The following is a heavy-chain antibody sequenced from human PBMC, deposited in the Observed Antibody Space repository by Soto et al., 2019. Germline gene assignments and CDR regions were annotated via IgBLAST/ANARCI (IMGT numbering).Heavy chain of an antibody. CDR2: MNPNSGNT. Sequence: SVTVSCKASGCSFSDYDINWVRQAAGQGPEWMGWMNPNSGNTGYAQKFQGRVTMTRNTSINTAYMELSSLGSEDTAVYYCARDNRYNWNDEGWFDPWGQGTLVTVSS. V-gene: IGHV1-8*01. J-gene: IGHJ5*02. CDR1: GCSFSDYD. D-gene: IGHD1-20*01. CDR3: ARDNRYNWNDEGWFDP.